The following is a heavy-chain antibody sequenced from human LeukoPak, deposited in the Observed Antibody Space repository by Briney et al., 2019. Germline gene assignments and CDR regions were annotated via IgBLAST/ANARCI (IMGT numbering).Heavy chain of an antibody. CDR3: ARDEYYYDSSGYDY. CDR2: IIPILGIA. D-gene: IGHD3-22*01. J-gene: IGHJ4*02. Sequence: SVKVSCKASRGTFSSYAISWVRQAPGQGLEWMGRIIPILGIANYAQKFQGRVTITADKSTSTAYMELSSLRSEDTAVYYCARDEYYYDSSGYDYWGQGTLVTVSS. V-gene: IGHV1-69*04. CDR1: RGTFSSYA.